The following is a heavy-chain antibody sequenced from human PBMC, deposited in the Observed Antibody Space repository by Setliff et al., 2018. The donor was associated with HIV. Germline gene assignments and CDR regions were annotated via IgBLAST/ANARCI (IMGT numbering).Heavy chain of an antibody. Sequence: LRLSCAASGFTFSSYWMSWVRQAPGKGLEWVANIKQDGSEKYYVDSVKGRFTISRDNAKNSLYLQMNSLRPEDTAVFYCARVRLYSSALDYWGQGTLVTVSS. CDR2: IKQDGSEK. CDR3: ARVRLYSSALDY. CDR1: GFTFSSYW. J-gene: IGHJ4*02. V-gene: IGHV3-7*01. D-gene: IGHD3-22*01.